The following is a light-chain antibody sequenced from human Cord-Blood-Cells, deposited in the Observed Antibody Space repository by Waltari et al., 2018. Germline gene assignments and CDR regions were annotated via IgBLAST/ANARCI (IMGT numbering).Light chain of an antibody. Sequence: QSALTQPASVSGSPGQSITISCTGTSSDVGSNNLVSWYQQHPGKAPKPMIYEGSKRPSVVSNRFSGSKSGNTASLTISGLQAEYEADYYCCSYAGSSTWVFGGGTKLTAL. J-gene: IGLJ3*02. V-gene: IGLV2-23*01. CDR1: SSDVGSNNL. CDR3: CSYAGSSTWV. CDR2: EGS.